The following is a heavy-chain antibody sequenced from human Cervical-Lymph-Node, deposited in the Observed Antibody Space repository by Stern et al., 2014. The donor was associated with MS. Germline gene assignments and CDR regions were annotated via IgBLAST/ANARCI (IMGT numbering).Heavy chain of an antibody. CDR2: ISDDGSNK. Sequence: VQLEESGGGVVQPGRSLRLSCAASGFIFSSYGMHWVRQAPGKGLEWVAVISDDGSNKYYADSVKGRFSISRDSSKDTLYLQMNRLRPEDTAVYYCARPRLPFYYYYGMDVWGPGTTVTVSS. CDR1: GFIFSSYG. J-gene: IGHJ6*02. D-gene: IGHD5-18*01. CDR3: ARPRLPFYYYYGMDV. V-gene: IGHV3-30*03.